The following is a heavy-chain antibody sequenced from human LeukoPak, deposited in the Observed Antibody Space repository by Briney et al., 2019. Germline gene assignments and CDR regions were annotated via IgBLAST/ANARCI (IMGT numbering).Heavy chain of an antibody. CDR2: FDPEDGET. J-gene: IGHJ4*02. CDR3: ARDKLVDVVATITTGYFDY. CDR1: GYTLTELS. D-gene: IGHD5-12*01. Sequence: ASVKVSCKVSGYTLTELSMHWVRQAPGKGLEWMGGFDPEDGETIYAQKFQGRVTMTEDTSTDTAYMELSSLRSEDTAVYYCARDKLVDVVATITTGYFDYWGQGTLVTVSS. V-gene: IGHV1-24*01.